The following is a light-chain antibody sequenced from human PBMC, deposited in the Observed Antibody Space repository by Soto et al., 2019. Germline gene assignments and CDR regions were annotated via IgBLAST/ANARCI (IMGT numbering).Light chain of an antibody. J-gene: IGLJ2*01. Sequence: QTVVTQSPSASASLGASVKLTCTLSSGHSSSAIAWHQQQPEKGPRYLMKLNSDGSHSKGDGLPDRFSGSSSGAERYLTIASLQSEDEADYYCQTWGTGIQVFGGGTKLTVL. CDR3: QTWGTGIQV. CDR2: LNSDGSH. CDR1: SGHSSSA. V-gene: IGLV4-69*01.